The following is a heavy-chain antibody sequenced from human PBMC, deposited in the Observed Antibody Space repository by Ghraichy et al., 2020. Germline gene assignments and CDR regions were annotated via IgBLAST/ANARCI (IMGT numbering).Heavy chain of an antibody. CDR3: ARQSSGGYYYGMDV. J-gene: IGHJ6*02. V-gene: IGHV3-53*01. CDR2: IYSGGST. Sequence: GGSLRLSCAASGFTVSSNYMSWVRQAPGKGLEWVSVIYSGGSTYYADSVKGRFTISRDNSKNTLYLQMNSLRAEDTAVYYCARQSSGGYYYGMDVWGQGTTVTVSS. D-gene: IGHD2-15*01. CDR1: GFTVSSNY.